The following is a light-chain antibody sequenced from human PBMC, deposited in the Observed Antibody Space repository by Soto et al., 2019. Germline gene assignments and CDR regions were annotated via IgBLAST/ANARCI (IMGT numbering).Light chain of an antibody. CDR2: DVT. CDR1: SSDVGGYNF. V-gene: IGLV2-11*01. J-gene: IGLJ3*02. CDR3: CSYAGSNTWV. Sequence: QSVLTQPRSVSGSPGQSVSISCTGTSSDVGGYNFVSWFQQHPGKAPKLMIYDVTKRPSGVPDRFSGSKSGNTASLTISGLQADDEADYYCCSYAGSNTWVFGGGTQLTVL.